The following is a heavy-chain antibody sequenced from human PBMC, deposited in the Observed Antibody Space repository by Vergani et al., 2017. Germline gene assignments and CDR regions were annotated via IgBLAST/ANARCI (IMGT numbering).Heavy chain of an antibody. D-gene: IGHD3-10*01. CDR2: ISYDGSNK. CDR3: ARVLLWFGELFY. V-gene: IGHV3-30*04. J-gene: IGHJ4*02. CDR1: GFTFSSYA. Sequence: VQLVESGGGVVQPGRSLRLSCAASGFTFSSYAMHWVRQAPGKGLEWVAVISYDGSNKYYADSVKGRFTISRDNSKNTLYLQMNSLRAEDTAVYYCARVLLWFGELFYWGQGTLVTVSS.